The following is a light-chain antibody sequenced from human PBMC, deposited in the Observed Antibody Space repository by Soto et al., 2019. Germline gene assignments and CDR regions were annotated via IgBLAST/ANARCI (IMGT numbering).Light chain of an antibody. CDR2: GAS. CDR1: QSVSSNY. Sequence: EIVLTQSPGTLSLSPGERATLSCRASQSVSSNYLAWYQQKPGQAPRLLIYGASIRATGIPDRFSGSGSGPAFTLTISRLEPEDFAVYSCEQYGSSPLTFGGGTKVEIK. V-gene: IGKV3-20*01. CDR3: EQYGSSPLT. J-gene: IGKJ4*01.